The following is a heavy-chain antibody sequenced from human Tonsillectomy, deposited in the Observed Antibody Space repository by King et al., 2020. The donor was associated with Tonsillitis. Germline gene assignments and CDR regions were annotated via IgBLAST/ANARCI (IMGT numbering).Heavy chain of an antibody. D-gene: IGHD2-8*02. J-gene: IGHJ3*02. Sequence: VQLQESGPGLVKPSETLSLTCTVSGGSISSYYWTWIRQAPGKRLEWIVYISYTGSTTYNPSLKSRVTISIDTSKNQFSLKLTSVTAAETALYYCAREDKYSTGWTVHDTFEIWGQGTQVTVSS. CDR2: ISYTGST. CDR1: GGSISSYY. V-gene: IGHV4-59*01. CDR3: AREDKYSTGWTVHDTFEI.